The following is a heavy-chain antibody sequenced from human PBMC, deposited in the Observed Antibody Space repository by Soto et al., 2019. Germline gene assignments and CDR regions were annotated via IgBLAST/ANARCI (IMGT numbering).Heavy chain of an antibody. Sequence: SETLSLTCAVSGYAISSGYYWGGIRQPPGKGLEWIGSIYHSGSTYYNPSLKSRVTISVDTSKNQFSLKLSSVTAADTAVYYCAGATGTYYYYGMDVWGQGTTVTVSS. V-gene: IGHV4-38-2*01. CDR3: AGATGTYYYYGMDV. J-gene: IGHJ6*02. CDR2: IYHSGST. D-gene: IGHD4-17*01. CDR1: GYAISSGYY.